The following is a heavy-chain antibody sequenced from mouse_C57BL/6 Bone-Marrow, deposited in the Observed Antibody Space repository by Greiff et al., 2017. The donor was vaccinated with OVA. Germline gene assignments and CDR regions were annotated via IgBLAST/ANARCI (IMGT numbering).Heavy chain of an antibody. V-gene: IGHV1-4*01. Sequence: QVQLQQSGAELARPGASVKMSCKASGYTFTSYTMHWVKQRPGQGLEWIGYINPSSGYTKYNQKFKDKATLTADKSSSTAYMQLSSLTSEDSAVYYCAEGGRGAMDYWGQGTSVTVSS. J-gene: IGHJ4*01. CDR3: AEGGRGAMDY. CDR1: GYTFTSYT. CDR2: INPSSGYT. D-gene: IGHD1-1*01.